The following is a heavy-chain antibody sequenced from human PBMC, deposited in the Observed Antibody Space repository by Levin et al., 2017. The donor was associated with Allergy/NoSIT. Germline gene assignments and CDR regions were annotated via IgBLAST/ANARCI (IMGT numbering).Heavy chain of an antibody. CDR3: AKDPALKAARTKYYFDY. V-gene: IGHV3-9*01. Sequence: SLKISCAASGFTFDDYAMHWVRQAPGKGLEWVSGISWNSGSIGYADSVKGRFTISRDNAKNSLYLQMNSLRAEDTALYYCAKDPALKAARTKYYFDYWGQGTLVTVSS. D-gene: IGHD6-6*01. CDR1: GFTFDDYA. J-gene: IGHJ4*02. CDR2: ISWNSGSI.